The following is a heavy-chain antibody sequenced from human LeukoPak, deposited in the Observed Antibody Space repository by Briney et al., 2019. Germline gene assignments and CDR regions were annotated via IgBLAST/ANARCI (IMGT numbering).Heavy chain of an antibody. CDR3: AADASSHDAFDI. CDR1: GFTFTSSI. V-gene: IGHV1-58*02. J-gene: IGHJ3*02. CDR2: IVVGNGNA. Sequence: SVKVSCKASGFTFTSSIMQWVRQARGQRLEWTGWIVVGNGNANYAQKFRERVTVTRDISTSTVYMELSSLRSEDTAVYYCAADASSHDAFDIWGQGTMVTVSS.